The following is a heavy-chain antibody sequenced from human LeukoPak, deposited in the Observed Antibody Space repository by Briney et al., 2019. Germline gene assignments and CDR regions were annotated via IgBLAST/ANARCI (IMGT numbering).Heavy chain of an antibody. CDR1: GFTFSSYA. CDR3: AKHLFLSNCFDY. J-gene: IGHJ4*02. Sequence: GGSLRLSCAASGFTFSSYAMSWVRQAPGKGLEWVSAISGSGGSTYYADSVKGRYTISRDNSKNTLYLQMNSLRAEDTAVYYCAKHLFLSNCFDYWGQGTLVTVSS. V-gene: IGHV3-23*01. CDR2: ISGSGGST. D-gene: IGHD4-11*01.